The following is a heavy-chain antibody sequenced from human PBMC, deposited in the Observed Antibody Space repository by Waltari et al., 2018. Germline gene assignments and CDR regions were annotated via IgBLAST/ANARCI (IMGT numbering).Heavy chain of an antibody. CDR2: RNPNSGNT. J-gene: IGHJ6*02. D-gene: IGHD1-7*01. V-gene: IGHV1-8*02. Sequence: QVQLVQSGAEVKKPGASVKVSCKASGYTFTSYDINWVRQATGQGLEWMGWRNPNSGNTGYAQKFQGRVTMTRNTSISTAYMELSSLRSEDTAVYYCASGGGTLTGRNYYYYGMDVWGQGTTVTVSS. CDR1: GYTFTSYD. CDR3: ASGGGTLTGRNYYYYGMDV.